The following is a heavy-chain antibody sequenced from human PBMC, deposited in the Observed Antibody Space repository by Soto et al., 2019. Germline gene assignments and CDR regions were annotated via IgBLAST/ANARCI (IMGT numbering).Heavy chain of an antibody. CDR2: IFYSGST. V-gene: IGHV4-59*01. CDR1: GGSISSYY. D-gene: IGHD1-20*01. Sequence: PSETLSLTCTVSGGSISSYYWSWIRQPPGKGLEWIGYIFYSGSTNYNPSLKSRVTISVDTSKSQFSLRLSSVTAADTAVYYCARDGATEGITWGQGTLVNVSS. J-gene: IGHJ5*02. CDR3: ARDGATEGIT.